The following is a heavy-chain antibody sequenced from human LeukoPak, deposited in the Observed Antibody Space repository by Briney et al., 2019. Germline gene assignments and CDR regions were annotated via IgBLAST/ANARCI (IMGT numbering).Heavy chain of an antibody. Sequence: ASVKVSCKASGYTFTTYGISWVRQAPGQGLEWMGWISAYNGNTNYAQKLQGRVTMTTDTSTSTAYMELRSLRSDDTAVYYCARLEADYYVSGSWCVGNGAFDIWAQGKMVTVSS. V-gene: IGHV1-18*01. CDR3: ARLEADYYVSGSWCVGNGAFDI. CDR2: ISAYNGNT. CDR1: GYTFTTYG. D-gene: IGHD3-10*01. J-gene: IGHJ3*02.